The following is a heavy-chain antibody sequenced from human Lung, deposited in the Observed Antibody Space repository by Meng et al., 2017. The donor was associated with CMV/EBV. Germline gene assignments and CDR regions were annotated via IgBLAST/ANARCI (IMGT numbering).Heavy chain of an antibody. J-gene: IGHJ4*02. CDR1: GFTFSGYW. D-gene: IGHD5-18*01. CDR3: ARDPPRPGYNFDS. V-gene: IGHV3-74*01. Sequence: GGSXRLXCAASGFTFSGYWMHWVRQAPGKGLVWVSRIKSDDSSISYADSVKGRFTISRDNAKNTLYLQMNSLRDEDTAVYYCARDPPRPGYNFDSGGQGTXVTVSS. CDR2: IKSDDSSI.